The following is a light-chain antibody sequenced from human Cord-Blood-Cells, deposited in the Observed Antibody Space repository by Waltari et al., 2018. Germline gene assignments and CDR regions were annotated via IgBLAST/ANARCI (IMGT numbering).Light chain of an antibody. CDR2: AAS. V-gene: IGKV1-39*01. J-gene: IGKJ4*01. CDR3: QQSYSTPLT. Sequence: DLQMPQSTSSLSAPVGDSVTLTCRASQSISSYLNWYQQKPGKAPKLLIYAASSLQSCAPSRFSGSGSGADFTLTISSLQPEDFATYYCQQSYSTPLTFGGGTKVEIK. CDR1: QSISSY.